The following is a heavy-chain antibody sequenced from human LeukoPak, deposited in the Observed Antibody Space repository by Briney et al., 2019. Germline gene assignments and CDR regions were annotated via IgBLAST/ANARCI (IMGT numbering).Heavy chain of an antibody. J-gene: IGHJ3*02. V-gene: IGHV4-39*01. D-gene: IGHD3-22*01. CDR3: ARHEVVTLEAFDI. CDR1: GGSISSSSYY. CDR2: IYYSGST. Sequence: SETLSLTCTVSGGSISSSSYYWGWIRQPPGKGLEWIGSIYYSGSTYYNPSLKSRVTISVDTSKNQFSLKLSSVTAADTAVYYCARHEVVTLEAFDIWGQGTMVTVSS.